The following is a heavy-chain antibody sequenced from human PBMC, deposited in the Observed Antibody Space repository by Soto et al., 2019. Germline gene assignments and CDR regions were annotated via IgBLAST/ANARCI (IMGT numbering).Heavy chain of an antibody. Sequence: QVQLQESGPGLVKPSQTLSLTCTVSGGSISSGDYYWNWIRQPPGKGLEWIGYINYSGSTYYNPSRKRRVTISVDASKNQFPPTLSSVTAADTAVYYCARDSYDSSGSSGYSFDYWGQATLVSVSS. CDR2: INYSGST. J-gene: IGHJ4*02. V-gene: IGHV4-30-4*01. CDR3: ARDSYDSSGSSGYSFDY. D-gene: IGHD3-22*01. CDR1: GGSISSGDYY.